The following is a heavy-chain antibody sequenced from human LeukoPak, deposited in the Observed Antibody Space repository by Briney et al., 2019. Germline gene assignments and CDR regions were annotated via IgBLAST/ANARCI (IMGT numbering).Heavy chain of an antibody. V-gene: IGHV1-18*01. Sequence: GASVTVSCKASGYTFTSYGISWVRQAPGQGLEWMGWISAYNGNTNYAQKLQGRVTMTTDTSTSTAYMELRSLRSDDTAVYYCARDDSHSSSWYGRWFDPWGQGTLVTVSS. CDR1: GYTFTSYG. CDR3: ARDDSHSSSWYGRWFDP. CDR2: ISAYNGNT. J-gene: IGHJ5*02. D-gene: IGHD6-13*01.